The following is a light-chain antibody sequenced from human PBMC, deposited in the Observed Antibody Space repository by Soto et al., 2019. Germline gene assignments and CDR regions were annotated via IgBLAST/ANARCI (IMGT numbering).Light chain of an antibody. V-gene: IGLV2-11*01. J-gene: IGLJ7*01. CDR1: SGDVGAYNY. CDR3: CSSSGRIKVV. Sequence: QSALTQPRSVSGSPGQAVTISCTGSSGDVGAYNYVSWSRQYPGKAPQLIIYDVDKRPSGVPDRFSGSKSGDTASLTISGLLAADEADYYCCSSSGRIKVVFGGGTQLTVL. CDR2: DVD.